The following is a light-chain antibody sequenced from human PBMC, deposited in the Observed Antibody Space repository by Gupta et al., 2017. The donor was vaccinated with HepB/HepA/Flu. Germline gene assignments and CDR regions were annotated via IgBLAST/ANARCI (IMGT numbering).Light chain of an antibody. CDR3: QQYATLPRT. V-gene: IGKV1-33*01. CDR1: QDISNY. CDR2: DAS. Sequence: DIQITQSPSSLSASVGDRVTITCQASQDISNYLNWYQQKPGKAPKLLIYDASNLDTGVPSRFSGSGSGTDFTFTISSLQPEAIATYYCQQYATLPRTFGQGTKLEIK. J-gene: IGKJ2*01.